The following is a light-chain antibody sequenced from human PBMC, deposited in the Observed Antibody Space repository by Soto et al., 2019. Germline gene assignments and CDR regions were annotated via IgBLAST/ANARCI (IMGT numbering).Light chain of an antibody. V-gene: IGKV1-9*01. J-gene: IGKJ4*01. CDR2: AAS. Sequence: IQLTQSPSSLSASVGDRVTITCRASQGISSYLAWYQQKPGKAPKLLIYAASTLQSGVPSRFSCSGSGTDFTLTISSLQPEDFATYYCQQLNSYPPTVXGGTKVDIK. CDR3: QQLNSYPPT. CDR1: QGISSY.